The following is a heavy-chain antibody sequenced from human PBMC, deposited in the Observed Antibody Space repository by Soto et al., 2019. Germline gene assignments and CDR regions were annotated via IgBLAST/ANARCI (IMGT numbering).Heavy chain of an antibody. CDR1: GGSISSSSYY. V-gene: IGHV4-39*01. D-gene: IGHD3-3*01. Sequence: SETLSLTCTVSGGSISSSSYYWGWIRQPPGKGLEWIGSIYYSGSTYYNPSLKSRVTISVDTSKNQFSLKLSSVTAADTAVYYCARQDRTIFGVVTIDYWGQGTLVTVSS. J-gene: IGHJ4*02. CDR2: IYYSGST. CDR3: ARQDRTIFGVVTIDY.